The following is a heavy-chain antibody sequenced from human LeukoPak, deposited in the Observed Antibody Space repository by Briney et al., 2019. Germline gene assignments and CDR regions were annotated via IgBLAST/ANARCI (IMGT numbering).Heavy chain of an antibody. CDR1: GFTFSDHY. CDR3: ARGKGFYYDYVWGSYRYPYYFDY. D-gene: IGHD3-16*02. Sequence: GSLRLSCAASGFTFSDHYMEWVRQPPGKGLGWIGEINHSGSTNYNPSLKSRVTVSVDTSKNQFSLKLSSVTAADTAVYYCARGKGFYYDYVWGSYRYPYYFDYWGQGTLVTVSS. CDR2: INHSGST. J-gene: IGHJ4*02. V-gene: IGHV4-34*01.